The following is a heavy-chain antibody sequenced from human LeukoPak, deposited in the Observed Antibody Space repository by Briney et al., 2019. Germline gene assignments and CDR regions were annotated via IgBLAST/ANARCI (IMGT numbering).Heavy chain of an antibody. D-gene: IGHD1-26*01. Sequence: ASVKVSCKASGYTFTSYGISWVRQAPGQGLEWMGWISAYNGNTNYAQRLQGRVTMTTDTSTSTAYLELRSLRSDDTAVYYCARASGSYYPNWFDPWGQGTLVTVSS. V-gene: IGHV1-18*01. J-gene: IGHJ5*02. CDR2: ISAYNGNT. CDR1: GYTFTSYG. CDR3: ARASGSYYPNWFDP.